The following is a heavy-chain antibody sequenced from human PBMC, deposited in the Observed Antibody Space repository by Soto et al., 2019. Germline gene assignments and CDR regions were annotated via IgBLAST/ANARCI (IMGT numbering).Heavy chain of an antibody. J-gene: IGHJ6*02. D-gene: IGHD2-2*01. CDR2: IIPIFGTA. CDR3: ARDRGYCISTSCYGYYYYGMDV. Sequence: QVKLVQSGAEVKKPGSSVKVSCKASGGTFSSYAISWVRQAPGQGLEWMGGIIPIFGTANYAQKFQGRVTITADESTSTAYMELSSLRSEDTAVYYCARDRGYCISTSCYGYYYYGMDVWGQGTTVTVSS. CDR1: GGTFSSYA. V-gene: IGHV1-69*12.